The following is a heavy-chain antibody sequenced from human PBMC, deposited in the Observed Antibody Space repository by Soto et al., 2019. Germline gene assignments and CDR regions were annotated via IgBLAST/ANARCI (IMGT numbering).Heavy chain of an antibody. V-gene: IGHV3-7*03. CDR1: GFTFSSYW. CDR3: ARDLVVVPAASYGMDV. D-gene: IGHD2-2*01. CDR2: IKQDGSEK. J-gene: IGHJ6*02. Sequence: PGGSLRLSCAASGFTFSSYWMSWVRQAPGKGLEWVANIKQDGSEKYYVDSVKGRFTISRDNAKNSLYLQMNSLRAEDTAVYYCARDLVVVPAASYGMDVWGQGTTVTVSS.